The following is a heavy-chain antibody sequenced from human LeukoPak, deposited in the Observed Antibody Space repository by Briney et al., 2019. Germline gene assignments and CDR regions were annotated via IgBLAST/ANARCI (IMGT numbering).Heavy chain of an antibody. Sequence: GESLKISCKGFGYSFTNYWIGWVRQMPGKGLEWMGIIYPGDSDTRYSPSFQGQVTLSADKSISTAFLQWSSLKASDTAIYYCARGTGNYGGNPDYWGQGTLVTVSS. V-gene: IGHV5-51*01. J-gene: IGHJ4*02. D-gene: IGHD4/OR15-4a*01. CDR3: ARGTGNYGGNPDY. CDR1: GYSFTNYW. CDR2: IYPGDSDT.